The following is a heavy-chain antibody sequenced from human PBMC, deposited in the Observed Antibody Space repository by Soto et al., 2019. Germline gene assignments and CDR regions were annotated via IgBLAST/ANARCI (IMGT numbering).Heavy chain of an antibody. CDR2: IYYSGST. J-gene: IGHJ4*02. Sequence: SETLSLTCTVSGGSISSYYWSWIRQPPGKGLEWIGYIYYSGSTNYNPSLKSRVTISVDTSKNHFSLKLSSVTAADTAVYYCARQNYYDSSGYYYAFDYWGQGALVTVSS. D-gene: IGHD3-22*01. V-gene: IGHV4-59*01. CDR1: GGSISSYY. CDR3: ARQNYYDSSGYYYAFDY.